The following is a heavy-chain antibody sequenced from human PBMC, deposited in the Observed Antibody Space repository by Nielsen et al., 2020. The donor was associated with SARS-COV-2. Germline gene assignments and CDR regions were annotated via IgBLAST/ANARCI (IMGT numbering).Heavy chain of an antibody. J-gene: IGHJ3*02. CDR1: GFTISTYA. CDR3: ARIFGGADVFDI. Sequence: GESLKISCVVSGFTISTYAMSWVRQAPGKGLEWVSAISASTYYADSVKGRFTISRDNSKNTLYLQMNSLRAEDTAVYFCARIFGGADVFDIWGQGTMVTVSS. D-gene: IGHD2-21*02. CDR2: ISAST. V-gene: IGHV3-23*01.